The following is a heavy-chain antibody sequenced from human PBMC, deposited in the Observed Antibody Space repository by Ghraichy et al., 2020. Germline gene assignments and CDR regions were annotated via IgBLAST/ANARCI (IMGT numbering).Heavy chain of an antibody. Sequence: LRLSCAISGDSVSSNSAAWNWIRQSPSRGLEWLGRTYYRSKWYNDYAVSVKSRITINPDTSKNQFSLQLNSVTPEDTAVYYCASHVGWLQLPGAFDIWGQGTMVTVSS. J-gene: IGHJ3*02. CDR1: GDSVSSNSAA. D-gene: IGHD5-24*01. CDR2: TYYRSKWYN. V-gene: IGHV6-1*01. CDR3: ASHVGWLQLPGAFDI.